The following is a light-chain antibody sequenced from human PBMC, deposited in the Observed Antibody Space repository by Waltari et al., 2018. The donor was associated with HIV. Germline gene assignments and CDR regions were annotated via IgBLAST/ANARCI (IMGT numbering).Light chain of an antibody. V-gene: IGKV1-33*01. CDR1: QDIGDR. CDR3: QQYERIPLT. J-gene: IGKJ4*01. CDR2: DAS. Sequence: LITQFLLSLSPSFRDRVTITCQASQDIGDRLNWYQQKPGKARKLLIHDASNLQTGVPPRVSGSGSGTEFTFTISRLRPEDMATYSCQQYERIPLTFGGGTKVEI.